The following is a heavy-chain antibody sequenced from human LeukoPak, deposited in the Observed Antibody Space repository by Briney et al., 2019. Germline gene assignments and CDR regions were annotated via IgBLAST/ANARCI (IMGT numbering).Heavy chain of an antibody. J-gene: IGHJ4*02. CDR2: IYWDDDK. D-gene: IGHD6-19*01. V-gene: IGHV2-5*08. CDR3: AHREQQWPWDY. CDR1: GFSLSTSGMC. Sequence: SGPALVKPTQTLTLTCTFSGFSLSTSGMCVSWIRQPPGKALEWLALIYWDDDKRYSPSLKSRLTITKDTSKNQVVLTMTNMDPVDTATYYCAHREQQWPWDYWGQGTLVTVSS.